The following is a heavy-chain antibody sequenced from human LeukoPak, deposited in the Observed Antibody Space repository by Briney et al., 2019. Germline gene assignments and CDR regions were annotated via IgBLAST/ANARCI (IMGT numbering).Heavy chain of an antibody. CDR3: ARDTEIFGVEKGWFDP. V-gene: IGHV4-4*07. J-gene: IGHJ5*02. CDR1: GGSISSYY. Sequence: SETLSLTCTVSGGSISSYYWSWIRQPAGKGLEWIGRIYTSGSTKYNPSLKSRVTMSVDTSKNQFSLKLSSVTAAETAVYYCARDTEIFGVEKGWFDPWGQGTLVTVSS. CDR2: IYTSGST. D-gene: IGHD3-3*01.